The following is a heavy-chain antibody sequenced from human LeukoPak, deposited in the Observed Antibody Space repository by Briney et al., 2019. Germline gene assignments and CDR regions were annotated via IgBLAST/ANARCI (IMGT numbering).Heavy chain of an antibody. V-gene: IGHV3-64D*06. D-gene: IGHD2-21*02. CDR1: GFTFSSYA. CDR3: VKEASYCGGDCFPGSVDY. CDR2: FSCNGGST. J-gene: IGHJ4*02. Sequence: GGSLRLSCSASGFTFSSYAMHWVRRLPGRDWNVSAFSCNGGSTYYADSVKGRFTISRDNSKNTLYLQMSSLRAEDTAVYYCVKEASYCGGDCFPGSVDYWGQGTLVTVSS.